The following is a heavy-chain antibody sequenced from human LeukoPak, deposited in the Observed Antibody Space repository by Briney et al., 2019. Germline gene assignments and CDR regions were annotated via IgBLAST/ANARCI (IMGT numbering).Heavy chain of an antibody. D-gene: IGHD5-24*01. CDR2: ISYDGSNK. V-gene: IGHV3-30-3*01. CDR1: GFTFSSYA. J-gene: IGHJ4*02. Sequence: GGSLRLSCAASGFTFSSYAMHWVRQAPGKGLEWVAVISYDGSNKYYADSVKGRFTISRDNSKNTLYLQMNSLRAEDTAVYYCARDSWATSHFDYWGQGTLVTVSS. CDR3: ARDSWATSHFDY.